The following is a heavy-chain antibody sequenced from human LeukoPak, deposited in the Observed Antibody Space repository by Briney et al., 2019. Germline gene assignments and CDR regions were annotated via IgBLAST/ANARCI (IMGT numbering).Heavy chain of an antibody. D-gene: IGHD3-22*01. CDR2: IYYNGNT. CDR3: VRGNYDNRGYSNAFDI. V-gene: IGHV4-59*01. CDR1: GASISGSY. J-gene: IGHJ3*02. Sequence: PSETLSLTCTVSGASISGSYWSWVRQPPGRRLEWIGFIYYNGNTNSNPSLKSRVTISADTSKNQFSLKLTSVTAADTAVYYCVRGNYDNRGYSNAFDIWGQGAMVTVSS.